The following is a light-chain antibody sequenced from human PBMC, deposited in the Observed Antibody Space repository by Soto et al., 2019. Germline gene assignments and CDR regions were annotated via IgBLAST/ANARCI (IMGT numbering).Light chain of an antibody. J-gene: IGKJ4*01. V-gene: IGKV3-20*01. Sequence: EIVLTQSPGTLSLSPGERATLSCRASQSVSRSNFAWYQQNPGQAPRLLIYGASSRATGIPGRFSGAGSGKVFTLSINSLEADVVVVYYCQHYDTSLTFGEGTQVEL. CDR1: QSVSRSN. CDR2: GAS. CDR3: QHYDTSLT.